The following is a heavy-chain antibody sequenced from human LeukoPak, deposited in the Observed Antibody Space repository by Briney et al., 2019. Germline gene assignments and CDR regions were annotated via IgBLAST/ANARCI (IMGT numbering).Heavy chain of an antibody. J-gene: IGHJ4*02. Sequence: PSETLSLTCTVSGVSISSGGYYWTWIRQPAGKGLEWIGRIYSSGSTSYNPSLESRVTISLDTSNNQFSLKLTSVTAADTAVYYCVREAALIMTVVVLDYWGQGALVTVSS. CDR3: VREAALIMTVVVLDY. CDR1: GVSISSGGYY. D-gene: IGHD3-22*01. V-gene: IGHV4-61*02. CDR2: IYSSGST.